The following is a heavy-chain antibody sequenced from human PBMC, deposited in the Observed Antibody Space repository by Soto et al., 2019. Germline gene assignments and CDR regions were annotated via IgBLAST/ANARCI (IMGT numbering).Heavy chain of an antibody. CDR3: ARQQYYYDSRSYYFDY. Sequence: SETLSLTCTASGGSISSYYWSWIRQPPGKGLEWIGYIYYSGSTNYNPSLKSRVTISVDTSKNQFSLKLSSVTAADTAVYYCARQQYYYDSRSYYFDYWGQGTLVTVSS. D-gene: IGHD3-22*01. J-gene: IGHJ4*02. CDR1: GGSISSYY. V-gene: IGHV4-59*01. CDR2: IYYSGST.